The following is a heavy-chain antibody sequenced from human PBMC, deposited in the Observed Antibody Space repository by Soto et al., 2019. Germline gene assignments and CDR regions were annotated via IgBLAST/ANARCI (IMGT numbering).Heavy chain of an antibody. V-gene: IGHV3-23*01. J-gene: IGHJ6*03. D-gene: IGHD1-1*01. CDR3: AQGGTTNNNYYYYVDV. CDR1: GFTFSDYG. Sequence: EVQLLESGGGWVQPGGSLRLSCAASGFTFSDYGLRWVRQAPGKGLEWVSTISGSGDNTYHADSVKGRITVSRDNSKNTLYLQMSSLSAEDTAVYYCAQGGTTNNNYYYYVDVWGKGTAVTVSS. CDR2: ISGSGDNT.